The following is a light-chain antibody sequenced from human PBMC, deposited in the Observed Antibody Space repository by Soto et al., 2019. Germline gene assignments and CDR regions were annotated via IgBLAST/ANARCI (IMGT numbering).Light chain of an antibody. CDR2: GAS. V-gene: IGKV3-15*01. CDR3: QQYDNSVWT. Sequence: EIVMTQSPATLSVSPGERATLSCRASQSVSSNLAWYQQKPGQAPRLLIYGASTRATGIPARFSGSGSGTEFTLTISSLQSEDLAVYYCQQYDNSVWTFGQGTKVDIK. CDR1: QSVSSN. J-gene: IGKJ1*01.